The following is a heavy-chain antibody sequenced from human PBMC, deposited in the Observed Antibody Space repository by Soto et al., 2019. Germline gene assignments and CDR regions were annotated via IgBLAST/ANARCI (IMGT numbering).Heavy chain of an antibody. CDR3: AGGRGRQHLVRAYYSGMDV. Sequence: PSGTPALRCAVCGGSLRGYYWGWTCQPPGKGLEWIGEINHSGSTNYNPSLKSRVTISVDTSKNQCSLNLSSVTAADTAVYYCAGGRGRQHLVRAYYSGMDVWGQGTTVTVSS. CDR1: GGSLRGYY. J-gene: IGHJ6*02. D-gene: IGHD6-13*01. V-gene: IGHV4-34*01. CDR2: INHSGST.